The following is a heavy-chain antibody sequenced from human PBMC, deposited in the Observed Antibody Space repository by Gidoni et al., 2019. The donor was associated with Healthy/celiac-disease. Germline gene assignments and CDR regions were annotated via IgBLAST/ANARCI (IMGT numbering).Heavy chain of an antibody. Sequence: QVQLQQWGAGLLKPSETLSLTCAVYGGSFRGYYWSWIRQPPGKGLEWIGEINHSGSTNYNPSLKSRVTISVDTSKNQFSLKLSSVTAADTAVYYCARGEDFDYWGQGTLVTVSS. J-gene: IGHJ4*02. CDR1: GGSFRGYY. CDR2: INHSGST. CDR3: ARGEDFDY. V-gene: IGHV4-34*01.